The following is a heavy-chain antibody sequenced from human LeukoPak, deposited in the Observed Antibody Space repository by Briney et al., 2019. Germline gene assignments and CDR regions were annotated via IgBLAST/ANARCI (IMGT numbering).Heavy chain of an antibody. CDR2: ISSSGSTI. D-gene: IGHD1-26*01. CDR3: ARVSVSNSGSPRFDY. V-gene: IGHV3-11*04. Sequence: PGGSLRLSCAASGFTFSDYYMSWIRQAPGKGLEWVSYISSSGSTIYYADSVKGRFTISRDNAKNSLYLQMNSLGPEDTAVYYCARVSVSNSGSPRFDYWGQGTLVTVSS. J-gene: IGHJ4*02. CDR1: GFTFSDYY.